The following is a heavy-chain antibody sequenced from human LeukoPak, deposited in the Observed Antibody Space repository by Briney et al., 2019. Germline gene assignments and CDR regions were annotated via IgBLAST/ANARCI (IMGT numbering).Heavy chain of an antibody. CDR3: ARAPRGTAIFGVVTPDDAFDI. CDR1: GFTFSRYS. Sequence: GGSLGLSCAASGFTFSRYSMNWVRQAPGKGLEWVSYISSSSSTIYYADSVKGRFTISRDTAKNSLYLEMNSLRAEDTAVYYCARAPRGTAIFGVVTPDDAFDIWGQGTMVTVSS. V-gene: IGHV3-48*01. D-gene: IGHD3-3*01. J-gene: IGHJ3*02. CDR2: ISSSSSTI.